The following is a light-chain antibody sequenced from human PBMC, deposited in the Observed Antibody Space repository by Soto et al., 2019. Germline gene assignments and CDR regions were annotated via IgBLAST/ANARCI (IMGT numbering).Light chain of an antibody. J-gene: IGKJ2*01. CDR2: GAS. CDR1: QSISSN. Sequence: EIVMTQSPATLSVSPGERATLSCRASQSISSNLAWYQRIPGQAPRLLIYGASARATGIPARFSGSGSGTEFPLTIRSLQSVDFAVYYCQQYNNWRPYTFGQGTKVEIK. CDR3: QQYNNWRPYT. V-gene: IGKV3-15*01.